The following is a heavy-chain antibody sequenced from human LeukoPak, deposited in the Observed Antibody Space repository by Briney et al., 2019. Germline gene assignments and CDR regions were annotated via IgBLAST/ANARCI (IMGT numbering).Heavy chain of an antibody. CDR3: AGGQRDGYTYYYYYYYMDV. D-gene: IGHD5-24*01. J-gene: IGHJ6*03. CDR2: ISSSSSYI. Sequence: GGSLRLSCAASGFTFSSYAMSWVRQAPGKGLEWVSSISSSSSYIYYADSVKGRFTISRDNAKNSLYLQMNSLRAEDTAVYYCAGGQRDGYTYYYYYYYMDVWGKGTTVTISS. CDR1: GFTFSSYA. V-gene: IGHV3-21*01.